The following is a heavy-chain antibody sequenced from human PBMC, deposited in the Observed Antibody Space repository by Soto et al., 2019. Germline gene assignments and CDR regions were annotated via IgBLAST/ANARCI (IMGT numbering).Heavy chain of an antibody. J-gene: IGHJ5*02. D-gene: IGHD6-19*01. CDR3: ARGSMTVAGRVGWLDP. CDR2: IYYSGST. V-gene: IGHV4-31*03. CDR1: GDSISRGAYY. Sequence: QVQLQESGPGLVKPSQTLSLTCTVSGDSISRGAYYWSWIRQLPGEGLEWIGYIYYSGSTYYNPSFRSRLTISIDMSENHLPLKLSSVTAADTAVYFCARGSMTVAGRVGWLDPWGQGTLVTVSS.